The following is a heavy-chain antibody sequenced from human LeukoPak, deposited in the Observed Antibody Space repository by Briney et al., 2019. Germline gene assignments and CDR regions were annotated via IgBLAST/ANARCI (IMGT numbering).Heavy chain of an antibody. J-gene: IGHJ3*01. CDR1: GDSITNSAYF. D-gene: IGHD1-26*01. V-gene: IGHV4-39*02. Sequence: PSETLSLICSVSGDSITNSAYFWAWIRQPPGQGLEWIASVHYSGPTHYNPSLKSRVAISVDASKNYFSLKLTSLSAADTSMYYCARPLKAPGGIVRAIDFSGHGKTVTVSS. CDR2: VHYSGPT. CDR3: ARPLKAPGGIVRAIDF.